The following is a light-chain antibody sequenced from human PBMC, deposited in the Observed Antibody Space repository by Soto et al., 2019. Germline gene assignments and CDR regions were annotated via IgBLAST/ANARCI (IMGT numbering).Light chain of an antibody. CDR1: QGISTY. CDR3: QQSYSTTWT. V-gene: IGKV1-39*01. CDR2: AAS. J-gene: IGKJ1*01. Sequence: DIHITQSPSSLAASEGDRVTITCRASQGISTYLNWYQQKPGKAPKLLIYAASSLQSGVPSRFSGSGSETDFTLTISSLQPEDFATYSCQQSYSTTWTFGQGTKVDIK.